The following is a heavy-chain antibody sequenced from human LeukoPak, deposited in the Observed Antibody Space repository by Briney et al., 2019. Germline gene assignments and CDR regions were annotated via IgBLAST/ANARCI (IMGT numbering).Heavy chain of an antibody. D-gene: IGHD3-10*01. CDR1: GFPFPIYG. V-gene: IGHV3-23*01. J-gene: IGHJ5*02. Sequence: GGTLRLSCAGSGFPFPIYGMNWVRQAPGKGLEWVSGISPGGGPTYYADSVKGRFTISRDDSKNTLYLQMNNLRAEDTAVYYCARERSIKVRGDRGWFDPWGQGTLVTVSS. CDR3: ARERSIKVRGDRGWFDP. CDR2: ISPGGGPT.